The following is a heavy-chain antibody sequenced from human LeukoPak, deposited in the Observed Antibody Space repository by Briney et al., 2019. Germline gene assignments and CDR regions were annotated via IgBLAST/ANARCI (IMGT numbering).Heavy chain of an antibody. CDR3: AKDSLKASYGSGSLDY. CDR1: GFTFSSYG. D-gene: IGHD3-10*01. V-gene: IGHV3-30*02. J-gene: IGHJ4*02. CDR2: IRYDGSNK. Sequence: GESLRLSCAASGFTFSSYGMHWVRQAPGKGLERVAFIRYDGSNKHYADSVKGRFTISRDYSKNTLFLQMISLRAEDTAVYYCAKDSLKASYGSGSLDYWGQGTLVTVSS.